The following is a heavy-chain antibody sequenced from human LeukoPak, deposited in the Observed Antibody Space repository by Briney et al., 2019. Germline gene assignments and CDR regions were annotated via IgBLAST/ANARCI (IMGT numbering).Heavy chain of an antibody. V-gene: IGHV4-59*01. J-gene: IGHJ3*02. CDR1: GGSLSSYY. CDR2: IYYSGST. Sequence: SETLSLTCTVSGGSLSSYYWSWIRQPPGKGLEWIGYIYYSGSTNYNPSLKSRVTISVDTSKNQFSLKLSSVTAADTAVYYCARGGYDFWSGYRDAFDIWGQGTMVTVSS. CDR3: ARGGYDFWSGYRDAFDI. D-gene: IGHD3-3*01.